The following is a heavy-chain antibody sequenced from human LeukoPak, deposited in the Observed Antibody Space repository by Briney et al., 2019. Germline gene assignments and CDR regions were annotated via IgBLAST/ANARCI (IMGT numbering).Heavy chain of an antibody. CDR3: ARERTPYYYDSSGYSDVSPFDY. CDR2: IIPILGIA. V-gene: IGHV1-69*10. Sequence: VKVSCKASGYTFTGYYMHWVRQAPGQGLEWMGRIIPILGIANYAQKFQGRVTITADKSTSTAYMELSSLRSEDTAVYYCARERTPYYYDSSGYSDVSPFDYWGQGTLVTVSS. CDR1: GYTFTGYY. D-gene: IGHD3-22*01. J-gene: IGHJ4*02.